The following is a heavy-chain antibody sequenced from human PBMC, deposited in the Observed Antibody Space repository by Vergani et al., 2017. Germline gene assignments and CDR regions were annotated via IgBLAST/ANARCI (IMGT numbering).Heavy chain of an antibody. D-gene: IGHD3-22*01. CDR2: ISGSVGST. V-gene: IGHV3-23*01. Sequence: EVQLLESGGGLVQPGGSLRLSCAASGFTFSSYAMSWVRQAPGKGLEWVPAISGSVGSTYYADSVKGRFTISRDNSKNTLYLQMNSLRAEETAVYYCAKVAVVITGGFLDYWGQGTLVTVSS. CDR3: AKVAVVITGGFLDY. CDR1: GFTFSSYA. J-gene: IGHJ4*02.